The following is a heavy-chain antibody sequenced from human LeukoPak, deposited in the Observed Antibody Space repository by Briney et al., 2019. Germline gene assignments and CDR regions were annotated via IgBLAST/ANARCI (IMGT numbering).Heavy chain of an antibody. CDR3: ARAVNDYVWGSYRGYYFDY. CDR1: GGTFSSYA. Sequence: ASVKVFCKASGGTFSSYATSWVLQAPGLGLVWMGGIIPIFGTANYAQKFQGRVTITADESTSTAYMELSSLRSEDTAVYYCARAVNDYVWGSYRGYYFDYWGQGTLVTVSS. V-gene: IGHV1-69*13. CDR2: IIPIFGTA. J-gene: IGHJ4*02. D-gene: IGHD3-16*02.